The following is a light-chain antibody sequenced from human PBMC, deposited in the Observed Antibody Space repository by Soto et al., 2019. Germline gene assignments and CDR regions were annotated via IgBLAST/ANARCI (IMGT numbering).Light chain of an antibody. CDR3: QQRSNWPPGLT. CDR2: GAS. CDR1: ESVSSY. Sequence: EIVMTQSQSSLSVSPVELATLSCRHRESVSSYLAWYQQRPGQAPRLLIYGASTRATGIPARFSGSGSGTDFTLTISSLEPEDFAVYYCQQRSNWPPGLTFGGGTKVDI. J-gene: IGKJ4*01. V-gene: IGKV3-11*01.